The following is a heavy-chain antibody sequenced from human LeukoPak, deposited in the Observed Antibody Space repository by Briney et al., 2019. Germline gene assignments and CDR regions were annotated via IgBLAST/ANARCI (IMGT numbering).Heavy chain of an antibody. Sequence: GASVKVSCKASGYTFNNYGISWVRQVPGQGLEWMGWISPYNGNTEFAQKFQGRVTVATETSTSTAYMELRSLRSDDTAVYYCARQSYFDGRGDDAFDIWGQGTMVTDSS. CDR3: ARQSYFDGRGDDAFDI. D-gene: IGHD2-15*01. CDR2: ISPYNGNT. V-gene: IGHV1-18*01. J-gene: IGHJ3*02. CDR1: GYTFNNYG.